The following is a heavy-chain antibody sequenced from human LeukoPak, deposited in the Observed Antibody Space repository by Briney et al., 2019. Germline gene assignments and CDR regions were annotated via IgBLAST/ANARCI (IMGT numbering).Heavy chain of an antibody. CDR2: ISYDGSNK. J-gene: IGHJ4*02. V-gene: IGHV3-30*18. CDR3: AKLKAAAAGPLDY. Sequence: QTGGSLRLSCAASGFTFSSYGMHWVRQAPGKGLEWVAVISYDGSNKYYADSVKGRFTISRDNSKNTLYLQMNSLRAEDTAVYYCAKLKAAAAGPLDYWGQGTLVTVSS. CDR1: GFTFSSYG. D-gene: IGHD6-13*01.